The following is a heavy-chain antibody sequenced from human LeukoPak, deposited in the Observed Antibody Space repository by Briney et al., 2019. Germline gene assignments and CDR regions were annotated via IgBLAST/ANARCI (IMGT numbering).Heavy chain of an antibody. V-gene: IGHV3-21*01. D-gene: IGHD1-26*01. J-gene: IGHJ6*02. Sequence: GGSLRLSCAASGFIFSSYSMNWVRQAPGKGLEWVSSISSSSGYIYYADSVKGRFTISRDNAKKSLYLQMNSLRAEDTAVYYCARTDAGMGATGWRYYYGMDVWGQGTTVTVSS. CDR1: GFIFSSYS. CDR3: ARTDAGMGATGWRYYYGMDV. CDR2: ISSSSGYI.